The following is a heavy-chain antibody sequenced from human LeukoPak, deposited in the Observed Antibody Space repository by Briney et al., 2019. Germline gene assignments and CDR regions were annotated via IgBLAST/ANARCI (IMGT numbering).Heavy chain of an antibody. D-gene: IGHD3-10*01. CDR1: GGSISSTRHY. V-gene: IGHV4-61*05. Sequence: SETLSLTCNVSGGSISSTRHYWGWIRQPPGKGLEWIGYIYYSGSTNYHPSLKSRVTISVDTSKNQFSLKLSSVTAADTAVYYCARHYYGSGSYQRYFDYWGQGTLVTVSS. CDR3: ARHYYGSGSYQRYFDY. J-gene: IGHJ4*02. CDR2: IYYSGST.